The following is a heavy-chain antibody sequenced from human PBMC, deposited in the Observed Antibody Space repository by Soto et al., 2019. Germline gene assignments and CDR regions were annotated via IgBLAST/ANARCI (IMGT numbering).Heavy chain of an antibody. CDR1: GFTCSDYY. Sequence: GGSLRLSCAASGFTCSDYYMSWIRQAPGKGLEWVSYISSSGSTIYYADSVKGRFTISRDNAKNSLYLQMNSLRAEDTAVYYCARHDSSGWYSGWFDPWGQGTLVTVSS. CDR2: ISSSGSTI. J-gene: IGHJ5*02. CDR3: ARHDSSGWYSGWFDP. V-gene: IGHV3-11*01. D-gene: IGHD6-19*01.